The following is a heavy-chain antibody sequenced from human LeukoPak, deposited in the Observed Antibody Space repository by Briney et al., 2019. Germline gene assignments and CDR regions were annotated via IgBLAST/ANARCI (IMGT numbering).Heavy chain of an antibody. V-gene: IGHV4-39*02. Sequence: SETLSLTCTVSGDSTSSDRYYGGWVRQPPGKGLEWIGNIYYSGSTYYNPSLKSRVTMSVDTSKNQFILKLNSVTAADTAVYYCARGRPYSGGYHLDCWGQGTLVTVSA. CDR1: GDSTSSDRYY. J-gene: IGHJ4*02. D-gene: IGHD1-26*01. CDR3: ARGRPYSGGYHLDC. CDR2: IYYSGST.